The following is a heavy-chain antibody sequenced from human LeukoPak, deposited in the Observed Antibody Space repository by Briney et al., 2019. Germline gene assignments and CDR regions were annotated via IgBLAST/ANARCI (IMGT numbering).Heavy chain of an antibody. CDR3: ARVAYSSSAEDY. Sequence: GGSLRLSCAASGFTFSSYSMNWVRQAPGKGLEWVSSISSSSSYIYYADSVKGRFTISRDTAKNSLYLQMNSLRAEDTAVYYCARVAYSSSAEDYWGQGTLVTVSS. J-gene: IGHJ4*02. CDR1: GFTFSSYS. D-gene: IGHD6-6*01. CDR2: ISSSSSYI. V-gene: IGHV3-21*01.